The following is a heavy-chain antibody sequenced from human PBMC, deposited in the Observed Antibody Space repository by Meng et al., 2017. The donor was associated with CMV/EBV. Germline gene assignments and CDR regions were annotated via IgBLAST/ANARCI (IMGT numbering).Heavy chain of an antibody. CDR1: GFTFSSYW. J-gene: IGHJ5*02. V-gene: IGHV3-74*01. D-gene: IGHD6-19*01. CDR3: AREPIRHRSGWYP. Sequence: GGSLRLSCAASGFTFSSYWMHWVRQAPGKGLVWVERINSDGSSTSYADSVKGRFTISRDNAKNTLYLQMNSLRAEDTAVYYCAREPIRHRSGWYPWGQGTLVTVSS. CDR2: INSDGSST.